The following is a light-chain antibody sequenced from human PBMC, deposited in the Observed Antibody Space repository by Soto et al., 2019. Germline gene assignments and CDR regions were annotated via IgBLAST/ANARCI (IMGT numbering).Light chain of an antibody. CDR3: SSYTTSSTYV. Sequence: QSALTQPASVSGSPGQPLTISCTGTSTDVGRYNYVSWYQQHPGKAPKLMIDDVANRPSGVSNRFSGSKSGITASLTISGLQAEDEADYYCSSYTTSSTYVFGTGTKVTVL. CDR2: DVA. J-gene: IGLJ1*01. V-gene: IGLV2-14*01. CDR1: STDVGRYNY.